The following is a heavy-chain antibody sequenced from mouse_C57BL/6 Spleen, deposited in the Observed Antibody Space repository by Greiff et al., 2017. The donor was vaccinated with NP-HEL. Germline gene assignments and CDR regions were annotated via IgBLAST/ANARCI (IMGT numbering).Heavy chain of an antibody. D-gene: IGHD1-1*01. V-gene: IGHV1-75*01. J-gene: IGHJ2*01. Sequence: QVQLQQSGPELVKPGASVKISCKASGYTFTDYYINWVKQRPGQGLEWIGWIFPGSGSTYYNEQFKGKATLTVDKSSSTAYMLLSSLTSEDSAVYFCARPLAVVATDYFDYWGKGTTLTVSS. CDR3: ARPLAVVATDYFDY. CDR2: IFPGSGST. CDR1: GYTFTDYY.